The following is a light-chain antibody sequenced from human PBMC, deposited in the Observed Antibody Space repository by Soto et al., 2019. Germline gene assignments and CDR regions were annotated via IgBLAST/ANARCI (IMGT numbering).Light chain of an antibody. Sequence: QSVLTQPASVSGSPGQSITISCTGTSSDVGDYNYVSWYQQHPGKAPKLMIYDVSNRPSGVSNRFSGSKSGNTASLTISGLQAEDEADYYCSSYTSSSTYHVFRTVTKVTVL. CDR2: DVS. CDR1: SSDVGDYNY. V-gene: IGLV2-14*01. CDR3: SSYTSSSTYHV. J-gene: IGLJ1*01.